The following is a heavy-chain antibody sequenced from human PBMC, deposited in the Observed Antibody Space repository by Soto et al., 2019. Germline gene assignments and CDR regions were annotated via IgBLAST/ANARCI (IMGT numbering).Heavy chain of an antibody. CDR3: AKRGVDTFGLSY. V-gene: IGHV3-74*01. Sequence: EVQLVESGGGLVQPGGSLRLSCAVSGFTFSSFWMHWVRQAPGEGLVWVSRINTDGSSTSYADSVKGRFTISRDNAKNTLYLQMNSLRVEDTAMYYCAKRGVDTFGLSYWAQGTLVTVSS. D-gene: IGHD3-10*01. J-gene: IGHJ4*02. CDR1: GFTFSSFW. CDR2: INTDGSST.